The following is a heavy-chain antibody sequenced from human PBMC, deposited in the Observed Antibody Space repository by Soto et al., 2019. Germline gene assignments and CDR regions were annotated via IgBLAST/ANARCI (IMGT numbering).Heavy chain of an antibody. CDR2: VYYSGST. V-gene: IGHV4-59*01. CDR3: ARGYYDTSGQSNTFDI. Sequence: QVQLQESGPGLVKPSETLSLTCTVSGASISSSYWSWIRQSPGKGLEWIGYVYYSGSTNYNPSLKCRVTISVDTSKNQFSLKLSSVTAADTAVYYCARGYYDTSGQSNTFDIWGQGTMVTVSS. CDR1: GASISSSY. D-gene: IGHD3-22*01. J-gene: IGHJ3*02.